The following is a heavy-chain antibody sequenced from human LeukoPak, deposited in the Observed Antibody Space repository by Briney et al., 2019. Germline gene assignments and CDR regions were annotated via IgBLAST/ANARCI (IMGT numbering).Heavy chain of an antibody. D-gene: IGHD6-19*01. CDR2: ISYDGSNK. Sequence: GGSLRLSCAASGFTFSSYAMHWVRQAPGKGLEWVAVISYDGSNKYYADSVKGRFTISRDNAKNSLYLQMNSLRAEDTAVYYCARDSGWYDGTFDYWGQGTLVTVSS. CDR3: ARDSGWYDGTFDY. J-gene: IGHJ4*02. V-gene: IGHV3-30-3*01. CDR1: GFTFSSYA.